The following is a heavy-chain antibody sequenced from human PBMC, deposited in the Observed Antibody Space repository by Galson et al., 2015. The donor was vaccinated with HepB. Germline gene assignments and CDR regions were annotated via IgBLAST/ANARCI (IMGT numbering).Heavy chain of an antibody. CDR2: ISYDGRNK. D-gene: IGHD6-13*01. CDR3: AKDAPLSQLVLGGYFDY. CDR1: GFTFSSYG. Sequence: SLRLSCAASGFTFSSYGMHWVRKAPGKGLEWVAEISYDGRNKYYAESVQGRLTISRDNSKNTLYLQMNSLRAEDTAVYYCAKDAPLSQLVLGGYFDYWGQGTLVTVSS. V-gene: IGHV3-30*18. J-gene: IGHJ4*02.